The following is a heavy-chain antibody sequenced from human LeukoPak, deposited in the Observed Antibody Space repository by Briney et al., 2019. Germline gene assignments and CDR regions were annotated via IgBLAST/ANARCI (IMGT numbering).Heavy chain of an antibody. Sequence: SETLSLTCTVSGGSISSYYWSWIPQPAGKGLEWIGRIYTSGSTNYNPSLKSRVTMSVDTSKNQFSLKLSSVTAADTAVYYCARDELVGDWFDPWGQGTLVTVSS. D-gene: IGHD2-8*02. CDR3: ARDELVGDWFDP. V-gene: IGHV4-4*07. CDR2: IYTSGST. CDR1: GGSISSYY. J-gene: IGHJ5*02.